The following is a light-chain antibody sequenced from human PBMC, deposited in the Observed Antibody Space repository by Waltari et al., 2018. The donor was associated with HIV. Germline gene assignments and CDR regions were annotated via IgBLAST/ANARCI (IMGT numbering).Light chain of an antibody. J-gene: IGKJ1*01. CDR2: GAS. CDR1: RAVSSN. Sequence: IVMTPSPATVSLSPGDRISLACRASRAVSSNLAWYQQKPGQAPRLLLFGASTRATGVPTRFSGSGFGTDFTLTISSLQSEDFAMYYCQQYIELPLTFGPGTKVQMK. V-gene: IGKV3D-15*01. CDR3: QQYIELPLT.